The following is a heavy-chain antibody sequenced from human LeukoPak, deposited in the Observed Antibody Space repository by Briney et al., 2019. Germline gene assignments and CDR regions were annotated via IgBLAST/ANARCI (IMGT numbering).Heavy chain of an antibody. CDR1: GFTFSSYG. V-gene: IGHV3-30*03. CDR2: ISYDGSNK. D-gene: IGHD6-19*01. J-gene: IGHJ3*02. CDR3: AREGWIAVVGAFDI. Sequence: GGSLRLSCAASGFTFSSYGMHWVRQAPGKGLEWVAVISYDGSNKYYADSVKGRFTISRDNSKNTLYLQMNSLRAEDTAVYYCAREGWIAVVGAFDIWGQGTMVTVSS.